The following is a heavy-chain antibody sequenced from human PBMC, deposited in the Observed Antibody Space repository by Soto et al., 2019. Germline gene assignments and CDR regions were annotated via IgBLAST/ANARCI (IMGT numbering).Heavy chain of an antibody. D-gene: IGHD1-7*01. V-gene: IGHV3-9*01. CDR1: GFNFDDYA. Sequence: PGGSLRLSCAASGFNFDDYAMHWVRQAPGKGLEWVSGISWNSDRIDYADSVKGRFTLSRDNAKRSVFLQMDNLRGEDTAFYYCSKDIGAALGTSNFWGQGTLVPVSS. J-gene: IGHJ4*02. CDR2: ISWNSDRI. CDR3: SKDIGAALGTSNF.